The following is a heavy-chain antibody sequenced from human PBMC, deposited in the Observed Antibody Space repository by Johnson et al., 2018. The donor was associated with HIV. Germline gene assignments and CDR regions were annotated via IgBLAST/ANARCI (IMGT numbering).Heavy chain of an antibody. V-gene: IGHV3-20*04. CDR2: INWNGGST. J-gene: IGHJ3*02. Sequence: VQLVESGGGVVRPGGSLRLSCAASGFTFDDYGMSWVRQAPGKGLEWVSGINWNGGSTGYADSVKGRFTTSRANAKNSLYLQMNSLRAGDTVVYYCARAGYCSGGSCYSGVDAFDIWGQGTMVTVSS. D-gene: IGHD2-15*01. CDR3: ARAGYCSGGSCYSGVDAFDI. CDR1: GFTFDDYG.